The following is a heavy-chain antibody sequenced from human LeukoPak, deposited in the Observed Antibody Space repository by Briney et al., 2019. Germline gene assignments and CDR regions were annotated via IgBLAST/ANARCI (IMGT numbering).Heavy chain of an antibody. J-gene: IGHJ3*02. CDR1: GFSLSSYA. V-gene: IGHV3-23*01. Sequence: PGGSLRLSWATSGFSLSSYAMSWVRQAPGKGLEWVSGISGSGGSTDNVDSVKGRFTTSRDNSKNTLYLQMNSLRAEDTAVYYCAKQITMIVVVIRDDAFDIWGQGTMVTVSS. CDR2: ISGSGGST. CDR3: AKQITMIVVVIRDDAFDI. D-gene: IGHD3-22*01.